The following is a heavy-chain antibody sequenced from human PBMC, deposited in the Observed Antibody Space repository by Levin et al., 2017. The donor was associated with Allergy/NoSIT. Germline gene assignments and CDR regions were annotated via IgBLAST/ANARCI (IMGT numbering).Heavy chain of an antibody. J-gene: IGHJ4*02. V-gene: IGHV1-3*01. D-gene: IGHD2-2*01. CDR2: INGDNGDT. CDR3: ARRAEGYCTTASCPTPFDH. Sequence: GESLKISCPASGYTFTTHSIHWVRQAPGQRLEWMGWINGDNGDTKHSQKFQGRVTITRDRSAGTAYMELSSLRSEDTAVYYCARRAEGYCTTASCPTPFDHWGQGTLVTVSS. CDR1: GYTFTTHS.